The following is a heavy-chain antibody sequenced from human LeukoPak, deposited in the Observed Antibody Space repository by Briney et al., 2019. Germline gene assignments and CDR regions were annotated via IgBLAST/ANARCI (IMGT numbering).Heavy chain of an antibody. J-gene: IGHJ3*02. CDR3: AKTDKAYYDFWSGYYTALPPPAFDI. CDR1: GFTFSSYA. Sequence: GGSLRLSCAASGFTFSSYAMSWVRQAPGKGLEWVSAISGSGGSTYYADSVKGRFTISRDNSKNTLYLQMNSLRAEDTAVYYCAKTDKAYYDFWSGYYTALPPPAFDIWGQGTMVTVSS. V-gene: IGHV3-23*01. D-gene: IGHD3-3*01. CDR2: ISGSGGST.